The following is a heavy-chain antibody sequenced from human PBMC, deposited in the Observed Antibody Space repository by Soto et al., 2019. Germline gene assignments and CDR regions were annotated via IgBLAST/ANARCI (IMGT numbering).Heavy chain of an antibody. V-gene: IGHV1-8*01. CDR3: ARAHRGYDSTRLFYYFDY. CDR2: MNPNSGNT. D-gene: IGHD5-12*01. J-gene: IGHJ4*02. Sequence: ASVKVSCKASGYTFTSYDVNWVRQATGQGLEWMGWMNPNSGNTGYAQKFQGRVTMTRNTSISTAYMELSSLRSEDTAVYYCARAHRGYDSTRLFYYFDYWGQGTLVTVSS. CDR1: GYTFTSYD.